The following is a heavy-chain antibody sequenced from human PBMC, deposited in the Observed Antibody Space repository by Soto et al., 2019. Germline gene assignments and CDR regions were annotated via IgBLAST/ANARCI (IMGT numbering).Heavy chain of an antibody. D-gene: IGHD2-15*01. V-gene: IGHV3-33*01. J-gene: IGHJ6*02. CDR3: ARDVGNGYYYPMDV. CDR2: IWYDGNNK. Sequence: GGSLRLSCAASGFTFSDYGMHWVRQAPGRGLEWVSVIWYDGNNKYYADSVKGRFTISRDNSKNTLFLQMNSLRAEDTAVYYCARDVGNGYYYPMDVWGQGTTVTVSS. CDR1: GFTFSDYG.